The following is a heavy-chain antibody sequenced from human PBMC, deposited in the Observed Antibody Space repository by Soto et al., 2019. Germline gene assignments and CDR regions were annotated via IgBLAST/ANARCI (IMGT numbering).Heavy chain of an antibody. V-gene: IGHV4-59*08. Sequence: SETLSLTCTVSGGSISNYYWSWIWQPPGKGLEWIGYIYYSGSTNYNPSLKTRVTISVDTSKSQFSLKLSSVTAADTAVYYCGRTGGPATFSSLFDPWGQGTPVPVPS. D-gene: IGHD3-10*01. CDR1: GGSISNYY. CDR3: GRTGGPATFSSLFDP. CDR2: IYYSGST. J-gene: IGHJ5*02.